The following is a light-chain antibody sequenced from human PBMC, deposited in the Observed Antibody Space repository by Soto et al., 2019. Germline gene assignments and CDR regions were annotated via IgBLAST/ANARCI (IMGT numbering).Light chain of an antibody. V-gene: IGKV3-20*01. CDR3: QQFETSPWT. CDR2: DSF. Sequence: ENVLTQFPGTLSLSPGQRATLSCRASQSVNGVYIAWYQQKPGQPPRLLIFDSFKRATGVPDRFSGSGSGTEFSLTISRLQPDDFALYYCQQFETSPWTFGQGTRIEIK. CDR1: QSVNGVY. J-gene: IGKJ1*01.